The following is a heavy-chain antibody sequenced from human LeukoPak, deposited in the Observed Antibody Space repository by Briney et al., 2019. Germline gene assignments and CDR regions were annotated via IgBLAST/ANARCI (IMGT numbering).Heavy chain of an antibody. Sequence: ASVKVSCKASGYTFTGYYIHWVRQAPGQGLEWMGWINPNSGGTNYAQKFQGWVTMTRDTSISTACMELSRLRSDGTAVYYCARARDGYILDYWGQGTLVTVSS. CDR1: GYTFTGYY. CDR2: INPNSGGT. D-gene: IGHD5-24*01. J-gene: IGHJ4*02. V-gene: IGHV1-2*04. CDR3: ARARDGYILDY.